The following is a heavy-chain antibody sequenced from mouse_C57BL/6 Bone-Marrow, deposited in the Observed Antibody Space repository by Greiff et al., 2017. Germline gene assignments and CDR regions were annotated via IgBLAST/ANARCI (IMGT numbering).Heavy chain of an antibody. Sequence: VKVVESGAELVRPGTSVKMSCKASGYTFNNYWIGWAKQRPGHGLEWIGDIYPGGGYTNYNEKFKGKATLTADKSSSTAYMQFSSLTSEDSAIYYCERSKGFDYWGKGTTLTVSS. J-gene: IGHJ2*01. V-gene: IGHV1-63*01. CDR3: ERSKGFDY. CDR1: GYTFNNYW. CDR2: IYPGGGYT.